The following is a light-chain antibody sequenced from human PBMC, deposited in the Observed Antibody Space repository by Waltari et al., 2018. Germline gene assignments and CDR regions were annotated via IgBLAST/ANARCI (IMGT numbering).Light chain of an antibody. CDR1: SGHTNYA. V-gene: IGLV4-69*01. CDR3: QAWGTGIV. J-gene: IGLJ3*02. CDR2: VNSDGSQ. Sequence: QLVLTQSPSASASLGASVKFTCTLSSGHTNYAVAWHQQLPGKGPRFLMKVNSDGSQSQGDGRPERFSGSGSGAERFLTISSRQSEDEADYYCQAWGTGIVFGGGTKLTVL.